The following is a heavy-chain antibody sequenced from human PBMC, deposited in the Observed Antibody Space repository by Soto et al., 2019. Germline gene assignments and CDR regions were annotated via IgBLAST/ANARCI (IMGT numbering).Heavy chain of an antibody. CDR3: AKDGTKYDFWSGYQYYYYYMDV. CDR2: ISYDGSNK. V-gene: IGHV3-30*18. Sequence: GGSLRLSCAASGFTLSSYGMHWVRQAPGKGLEWVAVISYDGSNKYYADSVKGRFTISRDNSKNTLYLQMNSLRAEDTAVYYCAKDGTKYDFWSGYQYYYYYMDVWGKGTTVTVSS. J-gene: IGHJ6*03. CDR1: GFTLSSYG. D-gene: IGHD3-3*01.